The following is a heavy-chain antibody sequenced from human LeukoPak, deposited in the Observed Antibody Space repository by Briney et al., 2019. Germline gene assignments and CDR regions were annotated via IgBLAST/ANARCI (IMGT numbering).Heavy chain of an antibody. D-gene: IGHD3-3*01. Sequence: GGSLRLSCAASGFTFSSYWMSWVRQAPGKGLEWVANIKQDGSEKYYVDSVKGRFTISRDNAKNSLYLQMNSLRAEDTAVYYCARAYYGFWSGYPHYFDYWGQGTLVTVSS. CDR2: IKQDGSEK. V-gene: IGHV3-7*01. CDR1: GFTFSSYW. CDR3: ARAYYGFWSGYPHYFDY. J-gene: IGHJ4*02.